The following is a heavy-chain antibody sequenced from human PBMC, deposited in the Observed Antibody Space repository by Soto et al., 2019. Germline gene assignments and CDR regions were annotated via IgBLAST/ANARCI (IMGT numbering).Heavy chain of an antibody. Sequence: GKGLEWISFINWSGESTRYGDSVKGRFTISRDNAKNSLYLQLNSLRAEDTALFHCEQNRRDEVYSW. CDR2: INWSGEST. CDR3: EQNRRDEVYS. V-gene: IGHV3-20*01. J-gene: IGHJ5*01.